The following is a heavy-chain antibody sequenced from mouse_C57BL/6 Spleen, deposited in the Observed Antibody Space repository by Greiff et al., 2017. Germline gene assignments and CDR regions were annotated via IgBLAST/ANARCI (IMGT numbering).Heavy chain of an antibody. CDR3: ARRGITTVVDYAMDY. J-gene: IGHJ4*01. D-gene: IGHD1-1*01. V-gene: IGHV1-76*01. CDR2: IDPGSGNT. Sequence: QVQLQQSGAELVRPGASVKLSCKASGYTFPDYYINWVKQRPGQGLEWIARIDPGSGNTYYNEKFKGKATLTAEKSSSTAYMQLSSLTSEDSAVYFCARRGITTVVDYAMDYWGQGTSVTVSS. CDR1: GYTFPDYY.